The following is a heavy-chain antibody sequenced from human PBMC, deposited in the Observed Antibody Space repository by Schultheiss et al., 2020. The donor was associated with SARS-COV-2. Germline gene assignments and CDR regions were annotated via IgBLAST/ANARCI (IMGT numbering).Heavy chain of an antibody. J-gene: IGHJ4*02. D-gene: IGHD6-6*01. V-gene: IGHV3-48*01. CDR3: AREGSSSPTRLFDY. CDR1: GFTFSSYS. Sequence: GGSLRLSCAASGFTFSSYSMNWVRQAPGKGLEWVSYISSSSSTIYYADSVKGRFTISRDNAKNSLYLQMNSLRAEDTAVYYCAREGSSSPTRLFDYWGQGTLVTVSS. CDR2: ISSSSSTI.